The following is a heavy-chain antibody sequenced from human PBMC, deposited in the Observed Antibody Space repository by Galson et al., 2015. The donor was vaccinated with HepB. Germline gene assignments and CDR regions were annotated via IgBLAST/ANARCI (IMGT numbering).Heavy chain of an antibody. J-gene: IGHJ6*02. CDR3: ARALGGDFYYGMDV. D-gene: IGHD3-16*01. V-gene: IGHV4-39*07. CDR2: IYYTGNT. Sequence: GSIYYTGNTYYQTSLKSRLTISQDTSKNQFSLSLGSVTAADTAVYYCARALGGDFYYGMDVWGQGTTVTVSS.